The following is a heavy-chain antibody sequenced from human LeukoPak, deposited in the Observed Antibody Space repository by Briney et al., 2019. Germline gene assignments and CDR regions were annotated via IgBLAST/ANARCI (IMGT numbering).Heavy chain of an antibody. D-gene: IGHD5-18*01. V-gene: IGHV1-46*01. CDR3: ARDGYSYGQGRYYYYYMDV. J-gene: IGHJ6*03. Sequence: GASVKVSCKASGYTFTSYYMHWVRQAPGQGLEWMGIINPSGGSTSYAQKFQGRVTMTRDTSTSTVYMELSSLRSEDTAVYYCARDGYSYGQGRYYYYYMDVWGKGTTVTVSS. CDR2: INPSGGST. CDR1: GYTFTSYY.